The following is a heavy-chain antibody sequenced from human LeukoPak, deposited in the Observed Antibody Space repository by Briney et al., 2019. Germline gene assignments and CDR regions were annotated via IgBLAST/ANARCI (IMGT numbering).Heavy chain of an antibody. D-gene: IGHD3-10*01. V-gene: IGHV4-38-2*02. CDR1: GYSISSGYY. CDR2: IYHSGST. Sequence: SETLSLTCTVSGYSISSGYYWGWIRQPPGKGLEWIGSIYHSGSTYYNPSLKSRVTISVDTSKNQFSLKLSSVTAADTAVYYCARDPTYSYGSGSPHWGQGTLVTVSS. J-gene: IGHJ4*02. CDR3: ARDPTYSYGSGSPH.